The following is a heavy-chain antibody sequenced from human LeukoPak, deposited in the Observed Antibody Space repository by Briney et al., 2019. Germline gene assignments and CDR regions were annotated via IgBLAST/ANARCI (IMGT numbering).Heavy chain of an antibody. V-gene: IGHV4-30-4*01. J-gene: IGHJ3*02. Sequence: SETLSLTCTVSGASIRSGDYHWSWIRQPPGKGLEWIGYIYDSGSTYYNPSLKSRITISVDTSENRFSLKLSSVTATDTAVYYCARDCSGGSCYGAFDIWGQGTMVTVSS. CDR1: GASIRSGDYH. CDR2: IYDSGST. CDR3: ARDCSGGSCYGAFDI. D-gene: IGHD2-15*01.